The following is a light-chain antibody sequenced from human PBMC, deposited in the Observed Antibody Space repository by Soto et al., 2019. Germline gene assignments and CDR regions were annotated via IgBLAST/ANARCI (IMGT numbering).Light chain of an antibody. CDR1: QGISTW. Sequence: DLQMTQSPSTLSASIGDTVTVACRASQGISTWMAWYQQKPGKAPKLLVYDASTLQSGVASRFSGSGSGTEFTLIISGLQPDDSATYYCQQYTNTNNPWMFGQGTKVDNK. CDR2: DAS. V-gene: IGKV1-5*01. CDR3: QQYTNTNNPWM. J-gene: IGKJ1*01.